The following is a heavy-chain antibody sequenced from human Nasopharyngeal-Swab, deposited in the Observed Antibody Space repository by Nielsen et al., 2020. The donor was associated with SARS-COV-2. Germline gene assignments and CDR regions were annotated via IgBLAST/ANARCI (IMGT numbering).Heavy chain of an antibody. CDR2: IYTSGST. D-gene: IGHD2-2*01. V-gene: IGHV4-61*02. CDR1: GGSISSGSYY. Sequence: LRLSCTVSGGSISSGSYYWSWIRQPAGKGLEWIGRIYTSGSTNCNPSLKSRVTISVDTSKNQFSLKLSSVTAADTAVYYCARGRVVPAASRYGMNVWGQGTTVTVSS. CDR3: ARGRVVPAASRYGMNV. J-gene: IGHJ6*02.